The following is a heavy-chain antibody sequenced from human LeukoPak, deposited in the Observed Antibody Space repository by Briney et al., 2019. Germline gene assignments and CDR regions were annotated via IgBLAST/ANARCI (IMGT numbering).Heavy chain of an antibody. CDR2: IIPIFGTA. J-gene: IGHJ4*02. CDR1: GGTFSSYA. Sequence: ASVKVSCKASGGTFSSYAISWVRQAPGQGLEWMGGIIPIFGTANYAQKFQGRVTITTNESTSTAYMELSSLRSEDTAVYYCARDRVDYEYSSSSYFDYWGQGTLDTVSS. CDR3: ARDRVDYEYSSSSYFDY. V-gene: IGHV1-69*05. D-gene: IGHD6-6*01.